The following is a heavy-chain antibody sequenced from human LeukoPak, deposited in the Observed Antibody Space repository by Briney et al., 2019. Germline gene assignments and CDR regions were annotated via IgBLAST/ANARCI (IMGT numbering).Heavy chain of an antibody. CDR2: IYWDDDK. CDR3: AHSGGGYTHPPLRGYYGMDV. CDR1: GFSLNTSGVA. J-gene: IGHJ6*02. V-gene: IGHV2-5*02. D-gene: IGHD5-18*01. Sequence: KGSGPTLVNPTQTLTLTCSFSGFSLNTSGVAVAWIRQPPGKALEWVALIYWDDDKRYSTSLNNRLTITKDTSKNQVVLTMTNMDPVDTATYYCAHSGGGYTHPPLRGYYGMDVWGQGTTITVSS.